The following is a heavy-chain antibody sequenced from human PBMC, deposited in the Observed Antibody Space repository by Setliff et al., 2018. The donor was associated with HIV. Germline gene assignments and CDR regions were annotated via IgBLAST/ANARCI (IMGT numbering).Heavy chain of an antibody. CDR2: IWNDGNNK. CDR1: GFTFSFYG. CDR3: AKDPGGYIYGNPWFDQ. Sequence: GSLRLSCSASGFTFSFYGMHWVRQAPGKGLEWVALIWNDGNNKYYADFVKGRFTISRDNSKNMLYLQMSSLRPEDTAMYYCAKDPGGYIYGNPWFDQWGQGTLVTVSS. D-gene: IGHD5-18*01. J-gene: IGHJ5*02. V-gene: IGHV3-30*02.